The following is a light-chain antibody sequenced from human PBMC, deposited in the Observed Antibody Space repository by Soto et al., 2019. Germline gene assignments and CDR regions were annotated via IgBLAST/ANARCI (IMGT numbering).Light chain of an antibody. CDR1: QDIGNS. Sequence: DIQMTQSPPSLSASVGDRVTITCQASQDIGNSLNWFQHKPGKAPNLVIYDASNLEIGVPSRFSGSGSGPDFNFTISSLRPEDIATYYCQKSDHLPLFGPGTKVESK. CDR3: QKSDHLPL. V-gene: IGKV1-33*01. J-gene: IGKJ3*01. CDR2: DAS.